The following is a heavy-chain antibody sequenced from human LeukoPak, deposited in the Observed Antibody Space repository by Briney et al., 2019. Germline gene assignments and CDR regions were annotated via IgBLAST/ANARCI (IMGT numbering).Heavy chain of an antibody. V-gene: IGHV3-7*01. CDR2: IKQDGSEK. Sequence: GGSLRLSCAASGFTFSSNWMSWGRQAPGKGLEWVANIKQDGSEKYYMDSVKGRFTISRDNAKNSLYLQMNSLRAEDTAVYYCARAGPMTTVTSQDYWGQGTLVTVSS. CDR3: ARAGPMTTVTSQDY. D-gene: IGHD4-17*01. CDR1: GFTFSSNW. J-gene: IGHJ4*02.